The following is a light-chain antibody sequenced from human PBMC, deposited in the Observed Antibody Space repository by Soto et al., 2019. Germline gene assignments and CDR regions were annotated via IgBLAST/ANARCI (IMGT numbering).Light chain of an antibody. Sequence: DSQMTQSPFTLSAAVGDRVTITCRASQSISSWLAWYQQKPGKAPKLLIYDASSLESGVPSRFSGSGSGTEFTLTISSLQPDDFATYYCQQYNSYSFGQGTKVDIK. V-gene: IGKV1-5*01. CDR1: QSISSW. CDR2: DAS. CDR3: QQYNSYS. J-gene: IGKJ1*01.